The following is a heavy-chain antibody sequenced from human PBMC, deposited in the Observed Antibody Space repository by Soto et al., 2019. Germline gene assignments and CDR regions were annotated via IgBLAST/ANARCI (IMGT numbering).Heavy chain of an antibody. CDR2: ISVFNGDT. Sequence: ASVKVSCKEIGYTSSSYGINWVRQAPGQGLEWMGWISVFNGDTKYAEKFQGRVAITKDPGTSTAHMELRSLRSDDAAVYFCATKDDHKDDQPYYYGMDIWG. CDR1: GYTSSSYG. V-gene: IGHV1-18*01. CDR3: ATKDDHKDDQPYYYGMDI. D-gene: IGHD3-16*01. J-gene: IGHJ6*02.